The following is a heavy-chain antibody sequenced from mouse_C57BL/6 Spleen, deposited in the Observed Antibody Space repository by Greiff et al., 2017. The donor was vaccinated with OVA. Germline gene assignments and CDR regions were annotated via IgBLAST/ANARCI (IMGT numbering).Heavy chain of an antibody. CDR3: TRVDYYGSSYFDY. CDR1: GFTFSSYA. J-gene: IGHJ2*01. D-gene: IGHD1-1*01. V-gene: IGHV5-9-1*02. CDR2: ISSGGDYI. Sequence: EVKVVESGEGLVKPGGSLKLSCAASGFTFSSYAMSWVRQTPEKRLEWVAYISSGGDYIYYADTVKGRFTISRDNARNTLYLQMSSLKSEDTAMYYCTRVDYYGSSYFDYWGQGTTLTVSS.